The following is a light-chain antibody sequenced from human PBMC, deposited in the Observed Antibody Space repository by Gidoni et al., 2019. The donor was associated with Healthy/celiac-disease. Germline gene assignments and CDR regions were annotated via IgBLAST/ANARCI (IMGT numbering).Light chain of an antibody. CDR2: QDS. J-gene: IGLJ2*01. V-gene: IGLV3-1*01. CDR1: KVGDKY. Sequence: SYELTQPPSVSVSPGQTASITCSGDKVGDKYACWYQQKPGQSHVLVIYQDSKRPSGILERFSGSNSGNTATLTISGTQAMDEADYYCQAWDRSTEVFGGGTKLTVL. CDR3: QAWDRSTEV.